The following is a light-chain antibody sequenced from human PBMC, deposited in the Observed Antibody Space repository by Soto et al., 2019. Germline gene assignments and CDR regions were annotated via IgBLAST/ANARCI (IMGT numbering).Light chain of an antibody. Sequence: QSALTQPASVSGSPGQSITISCTGTSSEVGGYNSVSWYQQHPGKAPKLIIYEVSNRPSGVSDRFSGSKSGNTASLPISGLQAEDDVDYYGGSRGSSSSLYGCXSGTKVAGL. CDR1: SSEVGGYNS. J-gene: IGLJ1*01. CDR2: EVS. V-gene: IGLV2-14*01. CDR3: GSRGSSSSLYG.